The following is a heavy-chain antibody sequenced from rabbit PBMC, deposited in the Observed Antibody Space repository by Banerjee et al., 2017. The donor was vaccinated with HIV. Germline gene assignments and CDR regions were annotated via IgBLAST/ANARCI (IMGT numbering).Heavy chain of an antibody. J-gene: IGHJ4*01. V-gene: IGHV1S40*01. CDR2: IDNGDGST. Sequence: QSLEESGGDLVKPGASLTLTCTASGFSLSSSYWICWVRQAPGKGLEWIACIDNGDGSTYYASWVNGRFSISETSSTTVTLQMTSLTGADTATYFCARESSHAAYGYAAFNLWAQGPWSPS. D-gene: IGHD6-1*01. CDR1: GFSLSSSYW. CDR3: ARESSHAAYGYAAFNL.